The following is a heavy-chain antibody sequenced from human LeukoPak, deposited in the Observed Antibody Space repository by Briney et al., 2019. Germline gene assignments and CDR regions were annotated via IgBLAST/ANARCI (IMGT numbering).Heavy chain of an antibody. J-gene: IGHJ6*04. CDR1: GVTFSSYA. CDR2: ISGSGGSI. CDR3: ASPHPYVSGWYGV. D-gene: IGHD6-19*01. V-gene: IGHV3-23*01. Sequence: PGGSLRLSCAASGVTFSSYAMSWVRQAPGKGQEWVSGISGSGGSIYYADSVKGRFTISRDNSKNTLYLQMNSLRADDTAVYYCASPHPYVSGWYGVWGKGTTVTVSS.